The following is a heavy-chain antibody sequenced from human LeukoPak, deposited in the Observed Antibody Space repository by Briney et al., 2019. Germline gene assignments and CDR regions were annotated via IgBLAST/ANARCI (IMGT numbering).Heavy chain of an antibody. J-gene: IGHJ1*01. CDR3: ATHYHDSSGLYFQH. Sequence: ASVKVSCKVSGYTLTELSMHWVRQAPGKGLEWMGGFDPEDGETIYAQKFQGRVTMTEDTSTDTAYMELSSLRSEDTAVYYCATHYHDSSGLYFQHWGQGTLVTVSS. V-gene: IGHV1-24*01. D-gene: IGHD3-22*01. CDR1: GYTLTELS. CDR2: FDPEDGET.